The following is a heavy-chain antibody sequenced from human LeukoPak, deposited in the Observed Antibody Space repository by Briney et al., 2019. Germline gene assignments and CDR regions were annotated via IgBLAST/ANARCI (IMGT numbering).Heavy chain of an antibody. V-gene: IGHV1-18*01. CDR2: ISAYNGNT. D-gene: IGHD3-22*01. Sequence: ASVKVSCKASGYTFTSYGISWVRQAPGQGLEWMGWISAYNGNTNYAQKLQGRVTMTTDTSTSTAYMELRSLRSDDTAVYYCARGGGSPDGYYYDSSGYYFRFDYWGQGTLVIVSS. CDR1: GYTFTSYG. CDR3: ARGGGSPDGYYYDSSGYYFRFDY. J-gene: IGHJ4*02.